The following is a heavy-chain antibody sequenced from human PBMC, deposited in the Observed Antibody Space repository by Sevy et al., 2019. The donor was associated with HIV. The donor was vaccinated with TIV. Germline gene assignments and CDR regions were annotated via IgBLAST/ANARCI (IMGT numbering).Heavy chain of an antibody. J-gene: IGHJ6*03. CDR1: GGSISRGGYY. D-gene: IGHD2-2*01. CDR2: IYYSGST. V-gene: IGHV4-31*03. Sequence: SETLSLTCTVSGGSISRGGYYWSWIRQHPGKGLEWIGYIYYSGSTYYNPSLKSRVTISVDTSKNQFSLKLSSVTAADTAVYYCARGYPMVVVPASYYMDVWGKGTTVTVSS. CDR3: ARGYPMVVVPASYYMDV.